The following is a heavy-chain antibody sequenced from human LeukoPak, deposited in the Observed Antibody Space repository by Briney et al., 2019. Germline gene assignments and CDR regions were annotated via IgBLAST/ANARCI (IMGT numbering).Heavy chain of an antibody. CDR1: GYTFTSYG. CDR2: ISAYNGNT. V-gene: IGHV1-18*01. CDR3: ARIRDTVFWSGYYHKRYYFDY. J-gene: IGHJ4*02. Sequence: ASVKVSCKASGYTFTSYGISWVRQAPGQGHEWMGWISAYNGNTNYAQKLQGRVTMTTDTSTSTAYMELRSLRSDDTAVYYCARIRDTVFWSGYYHKRYYFDYWGQGTLVTVSS. D-gene: IGHD3-3*01.